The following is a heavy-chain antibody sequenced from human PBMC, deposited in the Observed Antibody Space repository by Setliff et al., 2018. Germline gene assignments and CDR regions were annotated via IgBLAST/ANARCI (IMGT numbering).Heavy chain of an antibody. Sequence: KPSETLSLTCRVSGGSISSGNYYWGLIRQPPGKGLEWVATIYYSGSTYSNPSLKSRPIISVDAPDNQFSVKLSSVTAADTAVYYCARHKSNGSGSYPSLYMDVWGKGIMVTVSS. CDR2: IYYSGST. CDR3: ARHKSNGSGSYPSLYMDV. J-gene: IGHJ6*03. V-gene: IGHV4-39*01. CDR1: GGSISSGNYY. D-gene: IGHD3-10*01.